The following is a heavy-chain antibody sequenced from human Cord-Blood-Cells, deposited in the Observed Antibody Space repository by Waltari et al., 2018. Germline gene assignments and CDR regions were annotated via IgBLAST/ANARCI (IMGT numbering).Heavy chain of an antibody. CDR3: ASCHVLVGATGGNFDL. J-gene: IGHJ2*01. Sequence: QLQLQESGPGLVKPSETLSLTCPVSGGSICSSSYYWGWIRQPPGKGLAWIGSIYYSGIMSANPPLKSRVAIPADTPTNQFSRTLSSVTAADTVVYYGASCHVLVGATGGNFDLWGRGTLVTVSS. D-gene: IGHD1-26*01. CDR1: GGSICSSSYY. CDR2: IYYSGIM. V-gene: IGHV4-39*01.